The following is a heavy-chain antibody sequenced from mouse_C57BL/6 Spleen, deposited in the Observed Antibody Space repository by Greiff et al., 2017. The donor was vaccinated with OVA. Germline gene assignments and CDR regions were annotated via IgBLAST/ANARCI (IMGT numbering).Heavy chain of an antibody. Sequence: EVHLVESGGGLVKPGGSLKLSCAASGFTFSSYAMSWVRQTPEKRLEWVATISDGGSYIYYPDNVKGRFTISRANAKNNLYLPMRHLKSEDTAMYYCARGGGMITTGNYYAMDYWGQGTSVTVSS. D-gene: IGHD2-4*01. J-gene: IGHJ4*01. CDR1: GFTFSSYA. CDR3: ARGGGMITTGNYYAMDY. V-gene: IGHV5-4*01. CDR2: ISDGGSYI.